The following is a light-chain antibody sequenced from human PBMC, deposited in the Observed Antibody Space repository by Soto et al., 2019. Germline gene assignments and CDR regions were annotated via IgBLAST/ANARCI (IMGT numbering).Light chain of an antibody. Sequence: DIQMTQSPSSVSASIGDRVIITCRASQDIGTWLAWYQQKPGQVPNLLMYPASSLESGVPSRFSGSGSGTEFTLTISSLQPDDFATYYCQQYNSYSPFGQGTKVEIK. J-gene: IGKJ1*01. CDR3: QQYNSYSP. V-gene: IGKV1-5*01. CDR2: PAS. CDR1: QDIGTW.